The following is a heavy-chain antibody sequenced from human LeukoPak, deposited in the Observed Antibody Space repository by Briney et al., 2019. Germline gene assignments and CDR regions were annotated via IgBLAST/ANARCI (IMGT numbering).Heavy chain of an antibody. CDR1: GFTFSSYG. CDR3: ARDGNIDYGDYGGVDY. Sequence: GGSLRLSCAASGFTFSSYGMSWVRQAPGKGLEWVANIRKDGSQIHYVDSVKDRFIISRDNANNVLYLQMNSLRVEDTAVYYCARDGNIDYGDYGGVDYWGQGTLVTVSS. V-gene: IGHV3-7*01. D-gene: IGHD4-17*01. CDR2: IRKDGSQI. J-gene: IGHJ4*02.